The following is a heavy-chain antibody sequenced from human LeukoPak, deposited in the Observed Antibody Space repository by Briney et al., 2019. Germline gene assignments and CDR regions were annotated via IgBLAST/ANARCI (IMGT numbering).Heavy chain of an antibody. CDR1: GFTFSSYS. Sequence: GGSLRLSCAASGFTFSSYSMNWVRQAPGKGLEWVSYISSSSSTIYYADSVKGRFTISRDNAKNSLYLQMNSLRAEDTAVYYCARDGYYGSGSYYGDAFDIWGQGTMVTVSS. D-gene: IGHD3-10*01. J-gene: IGHJ3*02. CDR3: ARDGYYGSGSYYGDAFDI. V-gene: IGHV3-48*04. CDR2: ISSSSSTI.